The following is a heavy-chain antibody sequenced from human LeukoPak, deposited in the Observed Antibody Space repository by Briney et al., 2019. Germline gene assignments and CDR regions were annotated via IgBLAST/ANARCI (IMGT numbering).Heavy chain of an antibody. CDR1: GYTFTSYG. Sequence: ASVKVSCKASGYTFTSYGISWVRQAPGQGLEWMGWISAYNGNTNYAQKLQGRVTMTTDTSTSTAYMELRSLRSDDTAVYYCARVYYYGSGSYYLDYWGQGTLVTVSS. D-gene: IGHD3-10*01. CDR3: ARVYYYGSGSYYLDY. J-gene: IGHJ4*02. CDR2: ISAYNGNT. V-gene: IGHV1-18*01.